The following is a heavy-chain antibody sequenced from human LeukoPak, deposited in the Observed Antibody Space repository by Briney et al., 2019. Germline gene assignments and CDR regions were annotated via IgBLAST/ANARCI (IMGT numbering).Heavy chain of an antibody. V-gene: IGHV3-48*01. CDR2: ISSSSSSK. J-gene: IGHJ3*02. CDR1: GFTFSGNS. D-gene: IGHD2-2*01. CDR3: ASTYCSNCAFDI. Sequence: GGSLRLSCAVSGFTFSGNSMNWVRQAPGKGLEWVSYISSSSSSKYYADSVKGRFTISRDNAKNSLYLQMNSLRAEDTAVYYCASTYCSNCAFDIWGQGTMVTVSS.